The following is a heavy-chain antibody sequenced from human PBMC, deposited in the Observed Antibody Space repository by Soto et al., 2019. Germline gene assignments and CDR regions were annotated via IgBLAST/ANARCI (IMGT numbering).Heavy chain of an antibody. D-gene: IGHD6-6*01. CDR1: GGTFSSYA. V-gene: IGHV1-69*13. CDR2: IIPIFGTA. Sequence: ASVKVSCKASGGTFSSYAISWVRQAPGQGLEWMGGIIPIFGTANYAQKFQGRVTITADESTSTAYMELSSLRSEDTAVYYCARGYSSSSILYYYYMDVWGKGTTVTVSS. CDR3: ARGYSSSSILYYYYMDV. J-gene: IGHJ6*03.